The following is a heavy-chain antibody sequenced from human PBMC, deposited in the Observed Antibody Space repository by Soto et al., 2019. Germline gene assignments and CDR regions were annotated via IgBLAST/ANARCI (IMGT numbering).Heavy chain of an antibody. V-gene: IGHV4-61*08. J-gene: IGHJ4*02. Sequence: SETLSLTCTVSGGSISSGGYYWSWIRQHPGKGLEWIGYIYYSGSTNYNPSLKSRVTISVDTSKNQFSLKLSSVTAADTAVYYCARKRLYYYDSSGYYYGRSSNYFDYWGQGTLVTVSS. CDR1: GGSISSGGYY. CDR2: IYYSGST. D-gene: IGHD3-22*01. CDR3: ARKRLYYYDSSGYYYGRSSNYFDY.